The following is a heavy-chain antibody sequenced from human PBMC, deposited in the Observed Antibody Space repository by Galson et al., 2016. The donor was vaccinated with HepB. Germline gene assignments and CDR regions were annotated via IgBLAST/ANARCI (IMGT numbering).Heavy chain of an antibody. D-gene: IGHD2-8*01. CDR1: GASINNGAW. J-gene: IGHJ4*02. CDR3: AKNGAYCSDY. V-gene: IGHV4-4*01. Sequence: ETLSLTCGVSGASINNGAWWSWVRQAPGQGLEWIGEVHPARGTNYNPSLKSRVTLSVDQSKNQFSLQLRSVTDADTAAYFCAKNGAYCSDYWGQGTLVTVSS. CDR2: VHPARGT.